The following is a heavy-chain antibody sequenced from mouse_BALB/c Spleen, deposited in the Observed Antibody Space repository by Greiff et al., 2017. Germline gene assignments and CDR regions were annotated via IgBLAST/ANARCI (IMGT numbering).Heavy chain of an antibody. CDR2: IWSDGST. Sequence: QVQLKESGPDLVAPSQSLSITCTVSGFSLTSYGVHWVRQPPGKGLEWLVVIWSDGSTTYNSALKSRLSISKDNSKSQVFLKMNSLQTDDTAMYYCARHGSGNYPFAYWGQGTLVTVSA. V-gene: IGHV2-6-2*01. J-gene: IGHJ3*01. CDR3: ARHGSGNYPFAY. D-gene: IGHD2-1*01. CDR1: GFSLTSYG.